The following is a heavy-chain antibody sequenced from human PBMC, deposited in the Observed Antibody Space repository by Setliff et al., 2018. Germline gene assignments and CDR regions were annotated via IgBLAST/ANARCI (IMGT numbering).Heavy chain of an antibody. CDR2: FRPSGKT. CDR1: GSAISSGHY. J-gene: IGHJ3*02. D-gene: IGHD4-17*01. V-gene: IGHV4-38-2*02. Sequence: TLSLTCAVSGSAISSGHYWGWIRQPPGKGLEWIGSFRPSGKTYYNPSLKSRVTISVDTSKKHFSLKLTSVTAADTAVYYCVRDAGDGYGVDAYAGGGFDIWGPGTVVTVSS. CDR3: VRDAGDGYGVDAYAGGGFDI.